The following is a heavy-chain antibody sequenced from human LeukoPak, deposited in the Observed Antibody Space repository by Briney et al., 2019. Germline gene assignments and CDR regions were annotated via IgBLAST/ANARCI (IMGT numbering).Heavy chain of an antibody. CDR3: ARSYSSGWDFES. Sequence: PSQTLSLTCAISGDSFSSNSAAWTRIRQSPSRGLEWLGRTYYRSKWYNDYALSVKSRISINPDTSKKQFSLQLNSVTPEDTAVYYCARSYSSGWDFESWGQGTLVTVSS. D-gene: IGHD6-19*01. CDR2: TYYRSKWYN. CDR1: GDSFSSNSAA. V-gene: IGHV6-1*01. J-gene: IGHJ4*02.